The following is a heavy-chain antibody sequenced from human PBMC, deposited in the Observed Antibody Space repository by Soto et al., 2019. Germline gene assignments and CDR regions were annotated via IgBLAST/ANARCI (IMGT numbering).Heavy chain of an antibody. J-gene: IGHJ5*02. CDR1: GYTFTGYD. CDR3: ARDLADYGEDFDP. Sequence: GASVKVSCKASGYTFTGYDISWVRQAPGQGLEWMGWISAYNGNTNYAQKLQGRVTMTRDTSMSTAYMELRSLRSDDTAVYYCARDLADYGEDFDPWGQGTLVTVSS. V-gene: IGHV1-18*04. D-gene: IGHD4-17*01. CDR2: ISAYNGNT.